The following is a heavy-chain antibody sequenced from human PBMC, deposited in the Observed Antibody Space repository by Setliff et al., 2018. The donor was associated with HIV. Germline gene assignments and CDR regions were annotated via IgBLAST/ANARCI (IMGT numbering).Heavy chain of an antibody. J-gene: IGHJ5*02. CDR1: GYTFTGYY. CDR3: ARESLAVGTRWFDP. V-gene: IGHV1-2*06. CDR2: INPIGGGT. Sequence: ASVKVSCKASGYTFTGYYLHWVRQAPGQGLEWMGRINPIGGGTNYAQRFQGRVTLTSDTSISTAYMELSRLRPDDTAIYYCARESLAVGTRWFDPRGQGTLVTVSS. D-gene: IGHD6-13*01.